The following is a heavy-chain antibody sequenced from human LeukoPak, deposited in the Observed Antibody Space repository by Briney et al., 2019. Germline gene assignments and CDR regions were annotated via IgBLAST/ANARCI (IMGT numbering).Heavy chain of an antibody. CDR3: GRDVGP. CDR1: GFTFSSYG. J-gene: IGHJ5*02. CDR2: IYSGGTT. Sequence: PGRSLRLSCAASGFTFSSYGMHWVRQAPGKGLEWVAVIYSGGTTYYANSVKGRFTISRDSSKNTMYLQMNSLRVEDTAMYYCGRDVGPWGQGTLVTVSS. V-gene: IGHV3-53*01.